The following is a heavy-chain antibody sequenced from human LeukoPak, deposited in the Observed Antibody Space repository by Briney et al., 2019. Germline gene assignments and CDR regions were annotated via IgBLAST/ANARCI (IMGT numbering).Heavy chain of an antibody. CDR2: INHNGNVN. Sequence: GGCLRLSCAASGFTFSSYWMNWARQAPGKGLEWVASINHNGNVNYYVDSVKGRFTISRDNAKNSLYLQMSNLRAEDTAVYFCARGGGLDVWGQGATVTVSS. CDR3: ARGGGLDV. V-gene: IGHV3-7*03. CDR1: GFTFSSYW. J-gene: IGHJ6*02. D-gene: IGHD3-16*01.